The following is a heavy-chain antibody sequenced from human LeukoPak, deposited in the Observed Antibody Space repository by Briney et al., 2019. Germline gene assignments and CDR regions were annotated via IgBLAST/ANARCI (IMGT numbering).Heavy chain of an antibody. CDR2: INHNGNVN. Sequence: GGCLRLSCAASGFTFSSYWMNWARQAPGKGLEWVASINHNGNVNYYVDSVKGRFTISRDNAKNSLYLQMSNLRAEDTAVYFCARGGGLDVWGQGATVTVSS. CDR3: ARGGGLDV. V-gene: IGHV3-7*03. CDR1: GFTFSSYW. J-gene: IGHJ6*02. D-gene: IGHD3-16*01.